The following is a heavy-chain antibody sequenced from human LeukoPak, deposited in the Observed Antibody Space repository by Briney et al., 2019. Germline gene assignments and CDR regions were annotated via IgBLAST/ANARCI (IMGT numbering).Heavy chain of an antibody. D-gene: IGHD3-9*01. V-gene: IGHV3-74*01. J-gene: IGHJ6*02. CDR3: ARDRYYDILASGYYYGMDV. CDR2: INSDGSST. Sequence: GGSLRLSCAASGFTFSSYWMHWVRQAPGQGLVWVSRINSDGSSTSYADSVKGRFTISRDNAKNTLYLQMNSLRAEDTAVYYCARDRYYDILASGYYYGMDVWGQGTTVTVSS. CDR1: GFTFSSYW.